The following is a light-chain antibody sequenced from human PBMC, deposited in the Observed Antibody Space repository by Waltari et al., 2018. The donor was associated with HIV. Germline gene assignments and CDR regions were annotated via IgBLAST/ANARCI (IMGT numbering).Light chain of an antibody. CDR2: EVS. Sequence: QSALTQPASVSGSPGQSITISCTGTSSDVGSYNLVSWYQQHPGKAPKLMIYEVSKRPSGVSKRFSGSKSGNTASLTISGLQAEDEADYYCCSYAGSSTFPYWVFGGGTKLTVL. CDR3: CSYAGSSTFPYWV. CDR1: SSDVGSYNL. J-gene: IGLJ3*02. V-gene: IGLV2-23*02.